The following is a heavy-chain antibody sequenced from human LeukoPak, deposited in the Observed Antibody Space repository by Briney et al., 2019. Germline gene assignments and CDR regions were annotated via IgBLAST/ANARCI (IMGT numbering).Heavy chain of an antibody. D-gene: IGHD6-13*01. CDR1: GYSISSGYY. Sequence: SETLSLTCTVSGYSISSGYYWGWIRQPPGKGLEWIGSIYHSGSTYYNPSLKSRVTISVDTSKNQFSLKLSSVTAADTAVYYCARTGLSLKNSSSWYEMDYWGQGTLVTVSS. V-gene: IGHV4-38-2*02. CDR2: IYHSGST. J-gene: IGHJ4*02. CDR3: ARTGLSLKNSSSWYEMDY.